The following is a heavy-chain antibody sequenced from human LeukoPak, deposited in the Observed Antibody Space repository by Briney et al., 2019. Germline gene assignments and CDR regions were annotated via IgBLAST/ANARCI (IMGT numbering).Heavy chain of an antibody. J-gene: IGHJ4*02. CDR2: IYHSGST. CDR1: GYSISSGYY. CDR3: ARRIVVVTAILRRGYYFDY. Sequence: SETLSLTCTVSGYSISSGYYWGWIRQPPGKGLEWIGSIYHSGSTYYNPSLKSRVTISVDTSKNQFSLKLSSVTAADTAVYYCARRIVVVTAILRRGYYFDYWGQGTLVTVSS. D-gene: IGHD2-21*02. V-gene: IGHV4-38-2*02.